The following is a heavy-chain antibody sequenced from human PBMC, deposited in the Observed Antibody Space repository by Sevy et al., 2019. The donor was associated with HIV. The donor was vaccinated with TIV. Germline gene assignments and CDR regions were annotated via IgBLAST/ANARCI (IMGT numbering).Heavy chain of an antibody. Sequence: GESLKISCAASGFTFSSYSMNWVRQAPGKGLEWVSYISSSSTTIYYADSVRGRFTISRDNAKNSLYLQMNSLRAGDTAVYYCARVPSTGRYGMDVWGQGTTVTVSS. V-gene: IGHV3-48*01. CDR1: GFTFSSYS. CDR3: ARVPSTGRYGMDV. D-gene: IGHD3-10*01. J-gene: IGHJ6*02. CDR2: ISSSSTTI.